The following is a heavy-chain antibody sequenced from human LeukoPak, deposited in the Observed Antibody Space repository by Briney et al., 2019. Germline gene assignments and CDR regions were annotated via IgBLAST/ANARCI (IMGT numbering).Heavy chain of an antibody. CDR1: GFAFNTYS. J-gene: IGHJ4*02. Sequence: GGSLRLSCAASGFAFNTYSMNWVRQAPGKGLEWVSSITSSSTTIYYADSVKGRFTISRDNAKNSLYLQMNSLRDEDTAVYYCARGLPNSSGWLKYFDYWGQGTLVTVSS. CDR3: ARGLPNSSGWLKYFDY. CDR2: ITSSSTTI. D-gene: IGHD6-19*01. V-gene: IGHV3-48*02.